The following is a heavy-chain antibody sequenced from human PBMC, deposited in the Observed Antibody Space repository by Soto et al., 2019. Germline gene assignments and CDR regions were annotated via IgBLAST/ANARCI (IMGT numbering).Heavy chain of an antibody. D-gene: IGHD1-1*01. Sequence: SETLSLTCTVSGASISGFYWSWIRRSAGKGLEWIGRIYATGTTDYNPSLKSRVMMSVDTSKKQFSLKLRSVTAADTAVYYCVRDGTKTLRDWFDPWGQGISVTVS. CDR3: VRDGTKTLRDWFDP. V-gene: IGHV4-4*07. CDR1: GASISGFY. CDR2: IYATGTT. J-gene: IGHJ5*02.